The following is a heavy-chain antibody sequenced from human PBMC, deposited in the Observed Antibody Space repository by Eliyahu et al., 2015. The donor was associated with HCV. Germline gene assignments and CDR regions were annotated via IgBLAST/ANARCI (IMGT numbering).Heavy chain of an antibody. D-gene: IGHD3-16*01. Sequence: QVQLVESGGGVVQPGRSLRLSCAAXGFTFRSYAMHWVRQAPGKGLEWVATISNDGTKVYHADPVKRRFTISRDNSKNTLFLQMNSLRTEDSAVYYCARDLANYYFDHWGQGTLLTVSS. CDR2: ISNDGTKV. J-gene: IGHJ4*02. CDR1: GFTFRSYA. CDR3: ARDLANYYFDH. V-gene: IGHV3-30-3*01.